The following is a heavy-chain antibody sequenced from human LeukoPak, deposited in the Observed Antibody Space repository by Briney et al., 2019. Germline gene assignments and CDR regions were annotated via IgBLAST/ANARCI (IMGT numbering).Heavy chain of an antibody. CDR1: GGSISSSSYY. D-gene: IGHD6-13*01. V-gene: IGHV4-39*01. CDR3: AGLASAAGYY. Sequence: SETLSLTCTVPGGSISSSSYYWGWIRQPPGKGLEWIGSAYYSGSTYHNPSLKSRVTISVDTSKNQFSLNLSSVTAADTAVYYCAGLASAAGYYWGQGTLATVST. J-gene: IGHJ4*02. CDR2: AYYSGST.